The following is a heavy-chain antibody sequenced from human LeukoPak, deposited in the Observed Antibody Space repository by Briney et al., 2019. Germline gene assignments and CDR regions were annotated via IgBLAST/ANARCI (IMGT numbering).Heavy chain of an antibody. V-gene: IGHV3-7*01. J-gene: IGHJ4*02. CDR3: ARDGGRFLEWLLSYYFDY. D-gene: IGHD3-3*01. Sequence: PGGSLRLSCAVSGFTFSDYAMSWVRQAPGKGLEWVANINQGGSEKYYVDSVKGRFTISRDNAKNSLYLQMNSLRAEDTAVYYCARDGGRFLEWLLSYYFDYWGQGALVTVSS. CDR2: INQGGSEK. CDR1: GFTFSDYA.